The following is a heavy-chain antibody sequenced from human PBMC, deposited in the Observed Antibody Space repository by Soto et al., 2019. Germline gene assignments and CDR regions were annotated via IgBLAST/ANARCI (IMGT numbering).Heavy chain of an antibody. V-gene: IGHV3-30-3*01. CDR1: GFTFRSYA. Sequence: QVQLVESGGGVVQPGRSLRLSCAASGFTFRSYAMHWVRQAPGKGLEWVAVIIYDGSNKYYADSVQGRFTISRDNSKNTLDLQMNRLRAEDTSVYSCAAELGNSGYDGHDYWGQGTLVTVSS. CDR3: AAELGNSGYDGHDY. CDR2: IIYDGSNK. D-gene: IGHD5-12*01. J-gene: IGHJ4*02.